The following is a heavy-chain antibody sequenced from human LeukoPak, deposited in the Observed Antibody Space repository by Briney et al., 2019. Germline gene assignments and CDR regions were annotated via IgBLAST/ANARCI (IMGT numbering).Heavy chain of an antibody. D-gene: IGHD3-9*01. V-gene: IGHV3-21*01. J-gene: IGHJ4*02. Sequence: GGSLRLSCAASVFTFSSYRMSWVRQAPGKGLEWVSSISSSSSYIYYADSVKGRFTISRDNAKNSLYLQMNRLRAEDTAVYYCARVFRYYDLFTGYTPLDDGGQGTLVTVSS. CDR1: VFTFSSYR. CDR2: ISSSSSYI. CDR3: ARVFRYYDLFTGYTPLDD.